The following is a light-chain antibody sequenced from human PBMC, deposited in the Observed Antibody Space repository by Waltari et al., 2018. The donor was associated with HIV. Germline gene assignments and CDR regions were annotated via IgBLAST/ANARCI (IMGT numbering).Light chain of an antibody. CDR2: RSN. V-gene: IGLV1-47*01. CDR1: SSNIGSNY. Sequence: QSVLTPPPSASGTPGQRVALSCSGSSSNIGSNYVSCYQQLPGTAPKVLIYRSNQRPSGCPDRFSGSKSGTSASLAISALRSEDEADYYCATWDDSLSGPVFGGGTKLTVL. CDR3: ATWDDSLSGPV. J-gene: IGLJ3*02.